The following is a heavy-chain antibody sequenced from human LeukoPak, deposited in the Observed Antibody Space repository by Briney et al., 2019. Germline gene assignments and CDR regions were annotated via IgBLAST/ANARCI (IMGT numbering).Heavy chain of an antibody. CDR1: GFTFSSYS. CDR2: ISSSSGYI. D-gene: IGHD2/OR15-2a*01. Sequence: GGSLRLSCAASGFTFSSYSMNWVRQAPGKGLEWVSSISSSSGYIYYADSVKGRFTISRDNAKNSLYLQMNSLRAEDTAVYYCARDHFVDYWGQGTLVTVSS. J-gene: IGHJ4*02. V-gene: IGHV3-21*01. CDR3: ARDHFVDY.